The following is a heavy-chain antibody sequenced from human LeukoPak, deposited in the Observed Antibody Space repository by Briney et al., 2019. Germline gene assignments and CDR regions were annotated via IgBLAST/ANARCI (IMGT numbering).Heavy chain of an antibody. V-gene: IGHV4-59*01. Sequence: PSETLSLTCTVSGGSLSSYYWSWIRQPPGKGLEWIGYIYYSGSTNSNPSLKSRVTISVDTSKNQFSLSLSSVTAADTAVYYCARGMEVEHFDYWGQGTLVTVSS. J-gene: IGHJ4*02. CDR1: GGSLSSYY. D-gene: IGHD1/OR15-1a*01. CDR3: ARGMEVEHFDY. CDR2: IYYSGST.